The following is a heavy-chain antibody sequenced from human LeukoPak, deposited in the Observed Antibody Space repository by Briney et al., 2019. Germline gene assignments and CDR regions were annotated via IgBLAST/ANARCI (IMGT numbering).Heavy chain of an antibody. V-gene: IGHV3-23*01. J-gene: IGHJ4*02. CDR2: ISGSGGST. Sequence: GGSLRLSCAASGFTFSLYDMSWVRQAPGKGLEWVSGISGSGGSTYCADSVKGRFTISRDDSKNTLYLQMNSLRAEDTAVYYCAKPVAAPKVYYFDYWGQGTLVTVSS. D-gene: IGHD6-19*01. CDR1: GFTFSLYD. CDR3: AKPVAAPKVYYFDY.